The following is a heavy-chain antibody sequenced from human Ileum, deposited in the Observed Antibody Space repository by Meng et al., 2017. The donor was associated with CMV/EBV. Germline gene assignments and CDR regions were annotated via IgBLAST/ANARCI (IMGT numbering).Heavy chain of an antibody. CDR1: GFMFYSYG. CDR2: LWYDGSNE. Sequence: SGFMFYSYGIHWVRQAPGKGLEWVAVLWYDGSNEYYADSVKGRFTISRDISKNSLYLQMNSLRVEDTAVYYCAKVSGFGVGAAYFDYWGQGTLVTVSS. D-gene: IGHD2-15*01. CDR3: AKVSGFGVGAAYFDY. V-gene: IGHV3-33*06. J-gene: IGHJ4*02.